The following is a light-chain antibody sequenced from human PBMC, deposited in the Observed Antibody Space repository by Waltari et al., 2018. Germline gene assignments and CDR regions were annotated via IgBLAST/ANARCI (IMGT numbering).Light chain of an antibody. Sequence: EIVLTQSPGTLSLSPGDRATLSCRASQSITSISLGWYQQKPGQAPRLLIFGASTRATDIPDRFSGSGSGTDFTLTINRLEPEDFAVYYCQQWDGSFLTFGGGTEVEL. CDR2: GAS. CDR3: QQWDGSFLT. J-gene: IGKJ4*01. V-gene: IGKV3-20*01. CDR1: QSITSIS.